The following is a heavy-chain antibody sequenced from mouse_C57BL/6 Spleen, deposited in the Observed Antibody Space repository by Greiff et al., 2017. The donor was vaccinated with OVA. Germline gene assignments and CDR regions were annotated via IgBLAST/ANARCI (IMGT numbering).Heavy chain of an antibody. J-gene: IGHJ2*01. CDR2: ISSGGDYI. Sequence: EVKLVESGEGLVKPGGSLKLSCAASGFTFSSYAMSWVRQTPEKRLEWVAYISSGGDYIYYADTVKGRFTISRDNARNTLYLQMSSLKSEDTAMYYCTRVFYGSSLDYWGQGTTLTVSS. CDR1: GFTFSSYA. V-gene: IGHV5-9-1*02. D-gene: IGHD1-1*01. CDR3: TRVFYGSSLDY.